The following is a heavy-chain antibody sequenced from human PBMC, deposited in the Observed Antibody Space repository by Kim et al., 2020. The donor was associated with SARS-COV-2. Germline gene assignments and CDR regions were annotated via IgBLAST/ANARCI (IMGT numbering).Heavy chain of an antibody. V-gene: IGHV3-23*01. D-gene: IGHD3-22*01. CDR3: AKDAPADSSGFDAFDI. CDR1: GFTFSSYA. Sequence: GGSLRLSCAASGFTFSSYAMSWVRQAPGKGLEWVSAISGSGGSTYYADSVKGRFTISRDNSKNTLYLQMNSLRAEDTAVYYCAKDAPADSSGFDAFDIWGQGTMVTVSS. CDR2: ISGSGGST. J-gene: IGHJ3*02.